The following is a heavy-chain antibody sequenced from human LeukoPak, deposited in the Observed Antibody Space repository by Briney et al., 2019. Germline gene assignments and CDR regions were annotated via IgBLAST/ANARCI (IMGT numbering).Heavy chain of an antibody. D-gene: IGHD1-1*01. Sequence: ASVKVSCKASGYRFSSNHMHWVRQAPGQGLEWMGMIKSGGGGTTYAQKFQGRIALTRDTSTTTFYMDLNNLRFEDTAVYYCARDSNWAFDSWGQGTLVTVSS. V-gene: IGHV1-46*01. CDR1: GYRFSSNH. CDR2: IKSGGGGT. J-gene: IGHJ4*02. CDR3: ARDSNWAFDS.